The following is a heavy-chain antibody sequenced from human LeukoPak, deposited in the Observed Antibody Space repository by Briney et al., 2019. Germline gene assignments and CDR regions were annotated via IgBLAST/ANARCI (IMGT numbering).Heavy chain of an antibody. CDR1: GFTFSSYA. V-gene: IGHV3-23*01. CDR3: AKDRDYGDYWGVWWYFDL. D-gene: IGHD4-17*01. CDR2: ISASGGST. J-gene: IGHJ2*01. Sequence: GGSLRLSCAASGFTFSSYAVSWVRQAPGKGLEWVSAISASGGSTYDADSVKGRFTLSRDNSKNTLYLQMNSLRAEDTAVYYCAKDRDYGDYWGVWWYFDLWGRGTLVTVSS.